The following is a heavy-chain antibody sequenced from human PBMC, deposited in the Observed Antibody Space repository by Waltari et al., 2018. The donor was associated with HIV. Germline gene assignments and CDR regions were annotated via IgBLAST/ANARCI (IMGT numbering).Heavy chain of an antibody. V-gene: IGHV4-61*02. Sequence: QVLLQESGPGRLKPSETLSLTCGVSGVSFGTGSYSWHWVRQSAGKAMEWIGRVYNSGNTNYSPSLRGRVTISIDTSKDQFSLNLNSVTAADTAVYFCARDHAVVLSSNPRQSVYYYYGMDVWGQGTTVTVSS. D-gene: IGHD3-22*01. CDR2: VYNSGNT. CDR1: GVSFGTGSYS. J-gene: IGHJ6*02. CDR3: ARDHAVVLSSNPRQSVYYYYGMDV.